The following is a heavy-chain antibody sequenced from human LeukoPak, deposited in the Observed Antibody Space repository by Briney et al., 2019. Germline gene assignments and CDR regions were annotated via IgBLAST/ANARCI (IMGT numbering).Heavy chain of an antibody. CDR3: ARSPFRDGYNYWYFDL. Sequence: SETLSLMCSVCGGFMSSYYGSWIREPTGKALEWIGYIYTCGSTHYNPSLKSLVTISVDTSKNQFSLKLSSVTAAITAVYYCARSPFRDGYNYWYFDLLGRGTLVTVSS. V-gene: IGHV4-4*08. CDR2: IYTCGST. CDR1: GGFMSSYY. D-gene: IGHD5-24*01. J-gene: IGHJ2*01.